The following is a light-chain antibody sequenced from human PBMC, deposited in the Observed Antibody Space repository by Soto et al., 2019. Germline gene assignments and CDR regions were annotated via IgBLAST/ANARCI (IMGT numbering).Light chain of an antibody. CDR3: HQYGTLPQT. V-gene: IGKV3-20*01. CDR1: QSVGNNF. Sequence: EIVLTQSPDTLSLSPGERATLSCRASQSVGNNFLAWYQQKPGQAPTLLIYDASIRASGLPDRFSGSGSETDFTLNVSRLELEDFAVYFCHQYGTLPQTFGQGTKVEI. CDR2: DAS. J-gene: IGKJ1*01.